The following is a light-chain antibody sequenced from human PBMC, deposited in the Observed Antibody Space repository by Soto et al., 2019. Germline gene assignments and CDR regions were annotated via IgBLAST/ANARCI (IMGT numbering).Light chain of an antibody. CDR3: CSDAGSSSHVV. Sequence: QSALTQPASVSGSPGQSITISCTGTSSDVGSYNLVSWYQQHPGKAPKLMIYEGSQRPSGVSHRFSGSKSGNTASLTIAGLQADDEDDYYCCSDAGSSSHVVFGGGTKLTVL. CDR1: SSDVGSYNL. J-gene: IGLJ2*01. CDR2: EGS. V-gene: IGLV2-23*01.